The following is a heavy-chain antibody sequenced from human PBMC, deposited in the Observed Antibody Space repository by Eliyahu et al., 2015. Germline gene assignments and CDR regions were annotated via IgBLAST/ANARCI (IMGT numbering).Heavy chain of an antibody. J-gene: IGHJ6*02. V-gene: IGHV1-69*01. CDR3: ARDSPENIAAVGDYYYGMDV. CDR2: IIPIFGTA. Sequence: QGLEWMGGIIPIFGTANYAQKFQGRVTITADESTSTAYMELSSLRSEDTAVYYCARDSPENIAAVGDYYYGMDVWGQGTTVTVSS. D-gene: IGHD6-13*01.